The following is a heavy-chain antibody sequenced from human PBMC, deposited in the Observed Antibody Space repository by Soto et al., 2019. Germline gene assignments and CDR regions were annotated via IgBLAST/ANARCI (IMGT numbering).Heavy chain of an antibody. CDR1: GFTFSSYS. V-gene: IGHV3-48*01. D-gene: IGHD4-4*01. J-gene: IGHJ4*02. CDR3: ARQRLQPFDY. Sequence: GESLKISCAASGFTFSSYSMNWVRQAPGKGLEWVSYISSSSTIYYADSVKGRFTISRDNAKNSLYLQMNSLRAEDTAVYYCARQRLQPFDYWGQGTLVTVSS. CDR2: ISSSSTI.